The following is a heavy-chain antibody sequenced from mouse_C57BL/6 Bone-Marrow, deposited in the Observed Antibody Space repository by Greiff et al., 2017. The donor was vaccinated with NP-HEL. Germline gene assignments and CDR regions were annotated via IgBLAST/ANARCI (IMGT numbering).Heavy chain of an antibody. CDR3: ARPLLCPLYFDY. Sequence: AAEGLDFSRYWMSWVRRAPGKGLEWIGEINPDSSTINYAPSLKDKFIISRDNAKNTLYLQMSKVRSEDTALYYCARPLLCPLYFDYWGQGTTLTVSS. CDR1: GLDFSRYW. D-gene: IGHD2-10*01. J-gene: IGHJ2*01. CDR2: INPDSSTI. V-gene: IGHV4-1*01.